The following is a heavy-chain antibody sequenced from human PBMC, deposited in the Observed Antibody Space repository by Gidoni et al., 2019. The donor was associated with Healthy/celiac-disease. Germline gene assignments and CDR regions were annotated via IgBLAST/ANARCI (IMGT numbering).Heavy chain of an antibody. CDR3: ARDRGAATGINWFDP. Sequence: QVQLQASGPGLVKPSETLSLTCTVSGGSISSYYWRWSRQPAGKGLEWIGRIYTSGSPNYNPSLKSRVTMSVDTSKNQFSLKLSSGTAAYTAVYYCARDRGAATGINWFDPWGQGTLVTVSS. V-gene: IGHV4-4*07. J-gene: IGHJ5*02. CDR2: IYTSGSP. CDR1: GGSISSYY. D-gene: IGHD2-15*01.